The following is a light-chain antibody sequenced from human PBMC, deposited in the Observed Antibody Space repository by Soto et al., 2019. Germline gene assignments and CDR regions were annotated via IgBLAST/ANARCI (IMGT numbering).Light chain of an antibody. CDR1: QYINTR. J-gene: IGKJ1*01. CDR2: QTY. Sequence: EIVLTQSPATLSSFPGDRVTLSCRASQYINTRLAWYQHRPCQAPRILIYQTYIRAAGIPDRFSASVSGTDFTLTIRDVQPEDFALYYCHQRQSWPRTFGTGTKVDIK. V-gene: IGKV3-11*01. CDR3: HQRQSWPRT.